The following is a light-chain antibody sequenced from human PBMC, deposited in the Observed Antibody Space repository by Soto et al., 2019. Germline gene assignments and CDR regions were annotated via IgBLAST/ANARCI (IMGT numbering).Light chain of an antibody. J-gene: IGLJ1*01. CDR3: TSHAGSNNYV. CDR1: SSDVGGYNY. CDR2: EVS. Sequence: QSVLTQPPSASWSPGHSVAISCTGTSSDVGGYNYVSWYQQHPGKAPKLIISEVSKRPSGVPDRFSGSKSGNTASLTVSGLQAEDEADYYCTSHAGSNNYVFGTGTKVTV. V-gene: IGLV2-8*01.